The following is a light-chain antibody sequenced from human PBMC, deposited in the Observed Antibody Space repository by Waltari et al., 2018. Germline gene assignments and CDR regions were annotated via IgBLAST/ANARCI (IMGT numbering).Light chain of an antibody. J-gene: IGKJ2*01. CDR1: QSVSSY. V-gene: IGKV3-11*01. CDR3: QQRSNWPRYT. CDR2: DAS. Sequence: EIVLTQSPATLSLSPGERATLSCRASQSVSSYLAWYQQKPGQAPRLLIYDASNRATGIPARFSGRVSGTDFTLTISSLEPEGFAVYYGQQRSNWPRYTFGQGTKLEIK.